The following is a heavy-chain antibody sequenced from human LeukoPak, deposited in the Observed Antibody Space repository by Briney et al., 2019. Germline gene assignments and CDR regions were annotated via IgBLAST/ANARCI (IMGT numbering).Heavy chain of an antibody. CDR2: ISSSGGTI. D-gene: IGHD2-21*02. CDR1: GFTFSNHE. J-gene: IGHJ6*02. Sequence: GGSLRLSCAASGFTFSNHEMTWVRQAPGKGLEWASYISSSGGTIYYADSVKGRFPISRDNAKNPLYLQMNSLRAEDTAVYYCARDRGVTLFYYGLDVWGQGTTVTVSS. CDR3: ARDRGVTLFYYGLDV. V-gene: IGHV3-48*03.